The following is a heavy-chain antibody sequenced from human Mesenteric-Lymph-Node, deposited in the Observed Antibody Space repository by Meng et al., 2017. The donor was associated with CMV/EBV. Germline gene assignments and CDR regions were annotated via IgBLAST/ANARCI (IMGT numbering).Heavy chain of an antibody. CDR1: GGSISSSNW. CDR3: ARDTGASGRYYSRALGY. Sequence: SETLSLTCAVSGGSISSSNWWSWVRQPPGKGLEWIGEIYHSGSTNYNPSLKSRVTISVDKSKNQFSLKLSSVTAADTAVYYCARDTGASGRYYSRALGYWGQGTLVTVSS. J-gene: IGHJ4*02. CDR2: IYHSGST. D-gene: IGHD3-10*01. V-gene: IGHV4-4*02.